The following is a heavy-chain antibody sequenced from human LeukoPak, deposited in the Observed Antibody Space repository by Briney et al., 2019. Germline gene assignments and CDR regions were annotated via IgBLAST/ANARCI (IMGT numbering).Heavy chain of an antibody. CDR3: ARDAFSDGSSYFFSY. CDR1: GFTFSSYA. V-gene: IGHV3-30-3*01. CDR2: ISYDGSNK. D-gene: IGHD2-15*01. J-gene: IGHJ4*02. Sequence: GRSLRLSCAASGFTFSSYAMHWVRQAPGKGLEWVAVISYDGSNKYYADSVKGRFTISRDNSKNTLYLQMNSLRAEDTAVYYCARDAFSDGSSYFFSYWGQGTLVTVSS.